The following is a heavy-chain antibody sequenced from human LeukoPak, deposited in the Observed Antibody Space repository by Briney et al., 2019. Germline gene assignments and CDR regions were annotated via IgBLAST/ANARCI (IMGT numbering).Heavy chain of an antibody. J-gene: IGHJ3*02. CDR3: ASLFSSTGYAFDI. D-gene: IGHD6-13*01. CDR1: GYPFTVYY. V-gene: IGHV1-2*02. Sequence: ASVKVSCKASGYPFTVYYIHWVRQAPGQGLEWMGWINPNSGGTNYAQKFQGRVTMTRDTSISTAYMELSRLRSDDTAVYYCASLFSSTGYAFDIWGQGTMVTVSS. CDR2: INPNSGGT.